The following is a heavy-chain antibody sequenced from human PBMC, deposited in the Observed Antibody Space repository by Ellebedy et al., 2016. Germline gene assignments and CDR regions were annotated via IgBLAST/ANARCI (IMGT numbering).Heavy chain of an antibody. D-gene: IGHD2-15*01. CDR3: SRRVGVAGHFDY. Sequence: SETLSLTCAVSGGSVSTTPHWWSWVRQSPGKGLEWIASVHYGGGVYSNPTVRGRVTISVDTSKNQFSLKLNSVTAADTAVYYCSRRVGVAGHFDYWGQGTLVTVSS. CDR2: VHYGGGV. J-gene: IGHJ4*02. V-gene: IGHV4-39*01. CDR1: GGSVSTTPHW.